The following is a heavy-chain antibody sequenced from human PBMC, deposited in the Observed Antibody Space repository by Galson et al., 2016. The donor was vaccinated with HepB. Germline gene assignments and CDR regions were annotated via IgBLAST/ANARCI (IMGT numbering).Heavy chain of an antibody. CDR3: VREIVTSGYQYFDY. D-gene: IGHD3-22*01. CDR1: GFTFRDYL. Sequence: SLRLSCAASGFTFRDYLMHWVRQTPGKGLVWVARIKTDGSYSWYADSVKGRFAFSRDNPKNTLYLQMNSLRAEDSGVYYCVREIVTSGYQYFDYWGQGTLVTVSS. J-gene: IGHJ4*02. V-gene: IGHV3-74*01. CDR2: IKTDGSYS.